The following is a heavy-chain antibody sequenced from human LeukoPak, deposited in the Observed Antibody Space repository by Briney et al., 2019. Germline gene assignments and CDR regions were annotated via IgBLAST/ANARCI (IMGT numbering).Heavy chain of an antibody. CDR2: ISAYNGNT. Sequence: ASVKVSCKASGYTFTSYGISWVRQAPGQGLEWMGWISAYNGNTNFAQKLQGRVTMTTDTSTSTAYMDLRSLRSDDTAVYYCARDQAATNTQVRFCLDWGQGILVTVSS. J-gene: IGHJ4*02. CDR1: GYTFTSYG. D-gene: IGHD3-9*01. V-gene: IGHV1-18*01. CDR3: ARDQAATNTQVRFCLD.